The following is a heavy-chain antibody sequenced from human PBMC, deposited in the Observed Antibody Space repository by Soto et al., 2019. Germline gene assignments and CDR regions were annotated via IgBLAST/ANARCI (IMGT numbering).Heavy chain of an antibody. Sequence: SVKVSCKASGGTFRARQAPGQGLACMGGIVPIFGTANYAQKLQGRVTMTTDTSTSTAYMELRRLRSDDTAVYYCARDETYYYDSSGYLFDYWGQGTLVTVSS. CDR1: GGTFR. J-gene: IGHJ4*02. CDR3: ARDETYYYDSSGYLFDY. V-gene: IGHV1-69*05. CDR2: IVPIFGTA. D-gene: IGHD3-22*01.